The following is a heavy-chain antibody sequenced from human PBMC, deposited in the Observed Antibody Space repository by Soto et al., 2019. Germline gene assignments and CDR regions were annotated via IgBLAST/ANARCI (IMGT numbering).Heavy chain of an antibody. CDR3: VRTAREGAVAPHWFDR. CDR2: VYYTGST. V-gene: IGHV4-30-4*01. J-gene: IGHJ5*02. D-gene: IGHD2-21*02. CDR1: GASIRSTDYY. Sequence: SETLSLTCTVSGASIRSTDYYGSWIRQAPGKGLEWVGYVYYTGSTYYNPSLMSRLTISVDTSKNQFSLKLTSVTAADTAVYYCVRTAREGAVAPHWFDRWGQGTQVTVSS.